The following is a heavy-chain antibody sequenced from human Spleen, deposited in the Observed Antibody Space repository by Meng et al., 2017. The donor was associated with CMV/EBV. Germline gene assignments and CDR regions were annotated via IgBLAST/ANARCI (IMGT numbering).Heavy chain of an antibody. CDR1: GFTFSSYA. V-gene: IGHV3-30*04. CDR2: ISYDGSNK. CDR3: ASWNKDSFGDPYYYYGMDV. Sequence: GESLKISCAASGFTFSSYAMHWVRQAPGKGLEWVAVISYDGSNKYYADSVKGRFTISRDNSKNTLYLQMNSLRAEDTAVYYCASWNKDSFGDPYYYYGMDVWGQGTTVTVSS. D-gene: IGHD3-10*01. J-gene: IGHJ6*02.